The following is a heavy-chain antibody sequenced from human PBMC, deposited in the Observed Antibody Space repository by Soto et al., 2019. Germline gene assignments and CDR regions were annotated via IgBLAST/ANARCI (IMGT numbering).Heavy chain of an antibody. CDR3: ARGRVDTAMVTFGNYYYGMDV. CDR2: IIPIFGTA. CDR1: GGTFSSYA. Sequence: GXSVKVSCKASGGTFSSYAISWVRQAPGQGLEWVGGIIPIFGTANYAQKFQGRVTITADKSTSTAYMELSSLRSEDTAVYYCARGRVDTAMVTFGNYYYGMDVWGQGTTVTVSS. D-gene: IGHD5-18*01. J-gene: IGHJ6*02. V-gene: IGHV1-69*06.